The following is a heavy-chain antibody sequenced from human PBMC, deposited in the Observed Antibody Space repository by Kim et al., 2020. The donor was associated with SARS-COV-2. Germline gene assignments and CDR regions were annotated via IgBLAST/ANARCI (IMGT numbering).Heavy chain of an antibody. Sequence: GGSLRLSCAASGFTFSDYYMSWIRQAPGKGLEWVSYISSSGSTIYYADSVKGRFTISRDNAKNSLYLQMNSLRAEDTAVYYCARDRGLGIAAVHHVFDYWGQGTLVTVSS. V-gene: IGHV3-11*01. D-gene: IGHD6-13*01. CDR2: ISSSGSTI. CDR1: GFTFSDYY. CDR3: ARDRGLGIAAVHHVFDY. J-gene: IGHJ4*02.